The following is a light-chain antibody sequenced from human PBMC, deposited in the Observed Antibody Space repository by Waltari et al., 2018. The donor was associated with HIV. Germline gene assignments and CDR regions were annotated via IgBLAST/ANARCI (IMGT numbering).Light chain of an antibody. V-gene: IGLV1-44*01. CDR1: SSNIGSNP. J-gene: IGLJ3*02. Sequence: QSVLTQPPSASGTPGQRVNISCSGGSSNIGSNPVNWYRQFPGEAPKLLIYTNLQRPSGVPDRFPGSKSCTSASLAISGLQSEDEADFYCAVWDDSLRSVLFGGGTRLTVL. CDR2: TNL. CDR3: AVWDDSLRSVL.